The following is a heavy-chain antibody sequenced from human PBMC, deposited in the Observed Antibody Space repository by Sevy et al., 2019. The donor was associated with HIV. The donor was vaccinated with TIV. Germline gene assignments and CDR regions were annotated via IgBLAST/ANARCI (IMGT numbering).Heavy chain of an antibody. CDR2: ISYDGSNK. J-gene: IGHJ6*02. D-gene: IGHD3-10*01. Sequence: GGSLRLSCAASGFTFSSYAMHWVRQAPGKGLEWVAVISYDGSNKYYADSLKGRFTISRDNSTNTLYLQMNSLRAEDTAVYYCARGRPSGYYYGMDVWGQGTTVTVSS. CDR1: GFTFSSYA. CDR3: ARGRPSGYYYGMDV. V-gene: IGHV3-30-3*01.